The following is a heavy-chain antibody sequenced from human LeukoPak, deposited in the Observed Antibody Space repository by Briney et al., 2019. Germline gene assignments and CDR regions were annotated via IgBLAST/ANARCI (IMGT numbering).Heavy chain of an antibody. CDR3: AREPDSSGYFNWFDP. V-gene: IGHV4-38-2*02. CDR2: IYHSGST. D-gene: IGHD3-22*01. Sequence: SETLSLTCAVSGYSISSGYYWGWIRQPPGKGLEWIGSIYHSGSTYYNPSLRSRVTISVDTSKNQFSLKLSSVTAADTAVYYCAREPDSSGYFNWFDPWGQGTLVTVSS. CDR1: GYSISSGYY. J-gene: IGHJ5*02.